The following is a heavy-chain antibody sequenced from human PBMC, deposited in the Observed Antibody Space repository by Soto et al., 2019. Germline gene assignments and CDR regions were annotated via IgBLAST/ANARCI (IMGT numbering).Heavy chain of an antibody. V-gene: IGHV3-72*01. D-gene: IGHD2-21*02. Sequence: EVQLVESGGGLVQPGGSLRLSCATSGFTLSDEYIDWVRQAPGKGLEWVGRSRNKARSFTTDYAPSVKDRFTISRDDSKNSVHLQMNSLKIEDTAVYYSVRVVVTNNYFDYWGQGTLVTVSS. CDR2: SRNKARSFTT. CDR1: GFTLSDEY. J-gene: IGHJ4*02. CDR3: VRVVVTNNYFDY.